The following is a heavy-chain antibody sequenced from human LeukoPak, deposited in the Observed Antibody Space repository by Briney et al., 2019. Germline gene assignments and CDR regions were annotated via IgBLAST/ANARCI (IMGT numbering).Heavy chain of an antibody. CDR3: ARRPSDYDFWSGYFDY. Sequence: SETLSLTCTVSGGSISSHYWSWIRQPPGKGLEWIGYIYYSGSTNYNPSLKSRDTISVDTSKNQFSLKLSSVTAADTAVYYCARRPSDYDFWSGYFDYWGQGTLVTVSS. V-gene: IGHV4-59*11. D-gene: IGHD3-3*01. J-gene: IGHJ4*02. CDR1: GGSISSHY. CDR2: IYYSGST.